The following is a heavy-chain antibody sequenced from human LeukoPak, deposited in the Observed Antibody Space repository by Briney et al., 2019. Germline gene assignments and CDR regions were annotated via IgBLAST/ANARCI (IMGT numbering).Heavy chain of an antibody. CDR2: IYYSGST. V-gene: IGHV4-59*01. CDR3: GRTEYYFDY. Sequence: PSETLSLTCTVSGGSISSYYWSWIRQPPGKGLEWIGYIYYSGSTNYNPPLKSRVTMSADTSKNQFSLKLSSVTAADTAVYYCGRTEYYFDYWGQGTLVTVSS. D-gene: IGHD3-10*01. J-gene: IGHJ4*02. CDR1: GGSISSYY.